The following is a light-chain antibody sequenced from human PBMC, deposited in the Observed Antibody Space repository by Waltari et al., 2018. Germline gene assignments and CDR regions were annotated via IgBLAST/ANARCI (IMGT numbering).Light chain of an antibody. CDR3: MHGGHWPYT. CDR1: QSLVYSDGNTY. V-gene: IGKV2-30*01. Sequence: VVLTQSPLSLPVTPGQPASISCSSRQSLVYSDGNTYFNWFQQRPGQSPRRLLYKISNRDSGVPDRFSGSGSGTDFTLKISRVEAEDVGIYYCMHGGHWPYTFGQGTKLEIE. CDR2: KIS. J-gene: IGKJ2*01.